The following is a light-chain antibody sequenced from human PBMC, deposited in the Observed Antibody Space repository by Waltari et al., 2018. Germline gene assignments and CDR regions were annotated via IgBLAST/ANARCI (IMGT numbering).Light chain of an antibody. CDR1: QAISGW. Sequence: DIQMTQSPSSVSASEGDRVTITCRASQAISGWLAWYQQKPGRAPKLLIYGASSLHRGVSSRFSGSGSGTDFTLTISSLQPEDFAIYYCQQATSLPLTFGGGTRVEIK. V-gene: IGKV1-12*01. J-gene: IGKJ4*01. CDR3: QQATSLPLT. CDR2: GAS.